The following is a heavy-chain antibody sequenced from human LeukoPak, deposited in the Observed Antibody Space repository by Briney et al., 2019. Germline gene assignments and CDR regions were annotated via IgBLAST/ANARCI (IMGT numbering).Heavy chain of an antibody. V-gene: IGHV4-61*08. CDR1: GGSISSGDYY. D-gene: IGHD3-22*01. CDR3: ARGYYYDSSGSTLDY. J-gene: IGHJ4*02. Sequence: SETLSLTCTVSGGSISSGDYYWSWIRQPPGKGLEWIGYIYYSGSTNYNPSLKSRVTISVDTSKNQFSLKLSSVTAADTAVYYCARGYYYDSSGSTLDYWGQGTLVTVSS. CDR2: IYYSGST.